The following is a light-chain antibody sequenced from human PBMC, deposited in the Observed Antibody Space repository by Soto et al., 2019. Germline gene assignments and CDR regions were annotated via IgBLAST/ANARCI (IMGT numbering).Light chain of an antibody. J-gene: IGKJ1*01. V-gene: IGKV3-20*01. CDR1: QSVSSSY. CDR3: QQYDDSAWK. Sequence: EIVLTQSPGTLSLSPGERATLSCRASQSVSSSYLAWYQQKPGQAPRLLIYGASSRATGIPDRFSGSGSGTDFTLTISRVDPEDFALYYCQQYDDSAWKFGQGTKVDIK. CDR2: GAS.